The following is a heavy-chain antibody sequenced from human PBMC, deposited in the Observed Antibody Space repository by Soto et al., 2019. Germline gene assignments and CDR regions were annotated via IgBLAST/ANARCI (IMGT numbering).Heavy chain of an antibody. J-gene: IGHJ3*02. CDR2: TRNKANSYTT. CDR3: ARDSTHCGSGLDI. V-gene: IGHV3-72*01. CDR1: GFTFSDHY. D-gene: IGHD2-2*01. Sequence: GGSLRLSCAASGFTFSDHYMDWVRQAPGKGLEWVGRTRNKANSYTTEYAASVKGRFTISRDDSKSSLYLQMNSLKTEDTAVYYCARDSTHCGSGLDIWGQGTMVTVSS.